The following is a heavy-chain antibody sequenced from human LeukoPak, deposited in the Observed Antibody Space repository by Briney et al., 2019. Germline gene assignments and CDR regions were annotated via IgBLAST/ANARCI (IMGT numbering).Heavy chain of an antibody. CDR1: GYTFTSYD. V-gene: IGHV1-8*01. CDR3: AGMVRGVIISPGENWFDP. J-gene: IGHJ5*02. CDR2: MNPNSGNT. D-gene: IGHD3-10*01. Sequence: ASVKVSCTASGYTFTSYDINWVRQATGQGLEWMGWMNPNSGNTGYAQKVQGRVTMTRNTSISTAYMELSSLRSEDTAVYYCAGMVRGVIISPGENWFDPWGQGTLVTVSS.